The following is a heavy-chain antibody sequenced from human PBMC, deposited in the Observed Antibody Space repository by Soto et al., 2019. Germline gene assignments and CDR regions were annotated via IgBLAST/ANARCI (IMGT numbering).Heavy chain of an antibody. CDR1: GFTFSSYS. CDR3: ARDYSNYNYFDY. J-gene: IGHJ4*02. D-gene: IGHD4-4*01. CDR2: ISSSSSYI. Sequence: GSLRLSCAASGFTFSSYSMNWVRQAPGKGLEWVSSISSSSSYIYYADSVKGRFTISRDNAKNSLYLQMNSLRAEDTAVYYCARDYSNYNYFDYWGQGTLVTVSS. V-gene: IGHV3-21*01.